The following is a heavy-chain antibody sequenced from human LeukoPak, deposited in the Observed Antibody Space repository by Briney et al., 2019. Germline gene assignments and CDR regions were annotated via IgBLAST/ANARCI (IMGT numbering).Heavy chain of an antibody. J-gene: IGHJ4*02. CDR2: IIGSGDST. CDR3: AKHLSSSSRYYYDS. Sequence: GGSLGLSCAASGFTFITYAMSWVRQAPGKGLEWVSTIIGSGDSTHYADSVKGRFTISRDNSKNTLYLQVNSLRAEDTAFYYCAKHLSSSSRYYYDSWGQGTLVTVSS. CDR1: GFTFITYA. V-gene: IGHV3-23*01. D-gene: IGHD6-13*01.